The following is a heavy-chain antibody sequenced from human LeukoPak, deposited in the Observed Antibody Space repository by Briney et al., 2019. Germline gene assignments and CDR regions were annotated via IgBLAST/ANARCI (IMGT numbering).Heavy chain of an antibody. D-gene: IGHD1-26*01. CDR1: GFTFSSYA. CDR2: ISGSGGST. V-gene: IGHV3-23*01. Sequence: GRSLRLSCAATGFTFSSYAMSWVRQAPGKVLKWVSAISGSGGSTYYADSVKGRFTISRDNSKTTLYLQMNSLRAEDTAVYYCAKDVVGATYIPWDYWGHGTLVTVSS. J-gene: IGHJ4*01. CDR3: AKDVVGATYIPWDY.